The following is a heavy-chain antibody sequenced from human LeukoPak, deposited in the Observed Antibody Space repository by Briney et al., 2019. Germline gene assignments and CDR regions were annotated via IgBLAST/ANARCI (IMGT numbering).Heavy chain of an antibody. Sequence: ASVKVSCKASGYTFTSYGISWVRQAPGQGLEWMGWISAYNGSTSYAQKFQGRVTMTRDTSTSTVYMELSSLRSEDTAVYYCASSSGGSYEDWFDPWGQGTLVTVSS. CDR3: ASSSGGSYEDWFDP. D-gene: IGHD1-26*01. V-gene: IGHV1-18*01. CDR1: GYTFTSYG. J-gene: IGHJ5*02. CDR2: ISAYNGST.